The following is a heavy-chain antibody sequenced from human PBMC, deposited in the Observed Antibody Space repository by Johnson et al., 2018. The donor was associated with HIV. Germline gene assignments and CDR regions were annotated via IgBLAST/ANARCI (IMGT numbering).Heavy chain of an antibody. V-gene: IGHV3-48*04. CDR1: GFTFSSYA. D-gene: IGHD3-22*01. CDR3: ARVGDGSGYYFDAFDI. CDR2: ISNSGSTI. Sequence: VQLVESGGGLVQPGGSLRLSCAASGFTFSSYAMSWVRQAPGKGLEWISYISNSGSTIYYVDSVKGRFTISRDNAKNSLYLQMNSLRAEDTAVYYCARVGDGSGYYFDAFDIWGQGTMVTVSS. J-gene: IGHJ3*02.